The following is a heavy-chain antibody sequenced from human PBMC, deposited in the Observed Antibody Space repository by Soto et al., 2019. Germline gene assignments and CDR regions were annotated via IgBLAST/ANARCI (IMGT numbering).Heavy chain of an antibody. J-gene: IGHJ4*02. CDR3: AREKWGLREYDSSGYYDY. CDR2: IKQDGSEK. Sequence: EVQLVESGGGLVQPGGSLRLSCAASGFTFSSYWMSWVRQAPGKGLEWVANIKQDGSEKYYVDSVKGRFTISRDNAKNSLYLQMNSLRAEDTAVYYCAREKWGLREYDSSGYYDYWGQGTLVTVSS. CDR1: GFTFSSYW. D-gene: IGHD3-22*01. V-gene: IGHV3-7*03.